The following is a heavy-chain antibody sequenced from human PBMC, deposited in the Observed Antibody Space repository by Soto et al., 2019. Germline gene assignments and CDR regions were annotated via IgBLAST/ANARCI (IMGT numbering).Heavy chain of an antibody. CDR2: ISSSSSYI. V-gene: IGHV3-21*01. Sequence: ISFSMNRISKNTGKGLEWVSSISSSSSYIYYADSVKGRFTISRDNAKNSLYLQMNSLRAEDTAVYYCARDAMTPPLTWFAPWGKGTLVTVSS. CDR3: ARDAMTPPLTWFAP. J-gene: IGHJ5*02. CDR1: ISFS.